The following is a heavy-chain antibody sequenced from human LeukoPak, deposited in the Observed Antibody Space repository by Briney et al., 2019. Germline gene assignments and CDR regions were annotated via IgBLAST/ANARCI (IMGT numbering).Heavy chain of an antibody. J-gene: IGHJ6*03. V-gene: IGHV1-2*02. Sequence: GASVKVSCKASGYTFTGYYMHWVRQAPGQGLEWMGWINPNSGGTNYAQKFQGRVTMTRDTSISTAYMELSRLGSDDTAVYYCARDGVYYYGSGSYIGPYYYYMDVWGKGTTVTISS. D-gene: IGHD3-10*01. CDR2: INPNSGGT. CDR3: ARDGVYYYGSGSYIGPYYYYMDV. CDR1: GYTFTGYY.